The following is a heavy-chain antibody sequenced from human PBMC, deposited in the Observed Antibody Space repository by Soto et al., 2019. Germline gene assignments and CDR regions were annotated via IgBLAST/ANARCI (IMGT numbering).Heavy chain of an antibody. J-gene: IGHJ5*02. CDR1: GFTVSSNY. CDR3: AREVKGSTSQHEFDP. Sequence: GGSLRLSCAASGFTVSSNYMSWVRQAPGKGLEWVSVIYSGGSTYYADSVKGRFTISRDNSKNTLYLQMNSLRAEDTAVYYCAREVKGSTSQHEFDPWGQGTLVTVSS. CDR2: IYSGGST. D-gene: IGHD2-2*01. V-gene: IGHV3-53*01.